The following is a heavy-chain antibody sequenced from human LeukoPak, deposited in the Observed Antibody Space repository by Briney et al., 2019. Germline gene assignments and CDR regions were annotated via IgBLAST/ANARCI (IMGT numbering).Heavy chain of an antibody. CDR2: IYHSGST. V-gene: IGHV4-30-2*01. D-gene: IGHD1-26*01. CDR1: GGSISSGGYS. Sequence: SETLSLTCAVSGGSISSGGYSWSWIRQPPGKGLEWIGYIYHSGSTYYNPSLKSRVTISVDRSENQFSLKLSSVTAADTAVYYCARGSGSYSDAFDIWGQGTMVTVSS. J-gene: IGHJ3*02. CDR3: ARGSGSYSDAFDI.